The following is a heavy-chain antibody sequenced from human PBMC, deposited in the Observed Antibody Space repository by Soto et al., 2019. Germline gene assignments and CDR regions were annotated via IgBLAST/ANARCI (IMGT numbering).Heavy chain of an antibody. CDR1: GGSVSSGSYY. Sequence: QVHLKESGPGLVKPSETLSLTCTVSGGSVSSGSYYWTWIRQPPGKALEWLGDIYYSGSTKYNSSLKGRLTISVDMSKNQFSLRLSSVTAADTAVYYCARAGTYTTFDSWGQGTLVTVSS. V-gene: IGHV4-61*01. J-gene: IGHJ4*02. CDR3: ARAGTYTTFDS. CDR2: IYYSGST. D-gene: IGHD1-26*01.